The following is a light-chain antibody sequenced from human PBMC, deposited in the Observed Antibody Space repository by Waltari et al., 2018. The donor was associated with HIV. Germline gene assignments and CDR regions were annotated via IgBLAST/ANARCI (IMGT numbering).Light chain of an antibody. V-gene: IGLV3-25*03. CDR2: KDT. Sequence: SYELTQPPSMSVSPGQMARITCSGDALPKQYAYWYQQKPGQAPVLIIYKDTERPSGIPERFSGSNSGTIATLTISGVQAEDEAAYYCQSADSSGIYEIFGGGTKVIVL. CDR1: ALPKQY. CDR3: QSADSSGIYEI. J-gene: IGLJ2*01.